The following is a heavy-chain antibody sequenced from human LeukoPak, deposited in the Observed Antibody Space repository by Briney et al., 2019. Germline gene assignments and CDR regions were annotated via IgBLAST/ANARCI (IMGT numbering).Heavy chain of an antibody. V-gene: IGHV1-46*01. J-gene: IGHJ6*02. CDR2: LNPSGGST. CDR1: GYTVTSYY. Sequence: EASVKVSCKASGYTVTSYYMHWVRQAPGQGLEWMGILNPSGGSTSYAQKFQGRATLTRATSTSTVYMELSSLRSEDTAVYYCASVYNYGMDVWGQGTTVIVSS. CDR3: ASVYNYGMDV.